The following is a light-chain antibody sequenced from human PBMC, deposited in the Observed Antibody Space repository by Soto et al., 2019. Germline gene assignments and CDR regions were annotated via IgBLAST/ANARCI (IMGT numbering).Light chain of an antibody. J-gene: IGLJ7*01. CDR3: SSYTGSSTVVI. CDR2: EVS. V-gene: IGLV2-14*01. Sequence: QSVLTQPASVSGSPGQSITISCTGSSSDIGRYNYVSWYQQHPGKAPKLMIYEVSNRPSGVSNRFSGSKSGSTASLTISGLRADDEAGYYCSSYTGSSTVVIFGGGTQLTVL. CDR1: SSDIGRYNY.